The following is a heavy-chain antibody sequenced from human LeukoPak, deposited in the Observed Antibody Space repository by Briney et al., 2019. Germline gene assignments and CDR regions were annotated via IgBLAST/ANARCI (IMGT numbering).Heavy chain of an antibody. CDR2: IYYSGSA. Sequence: SETLSLTCTVSGGSISSSSYYWGWIRQPPGKGLEWIGSIYYSGSAYYNPSLKSRVTISVDTSKNQFSLKLSSVTAADTAIYYCARAVSGRFDYWGQGTLVTVSS. V-gene: IGHV4-39*01. CDR1: GGSISSSSYY. D-gene: IGHD6-19*01. J-gene: IGHJ4*02. CDR3: ARAVSGRFDY.